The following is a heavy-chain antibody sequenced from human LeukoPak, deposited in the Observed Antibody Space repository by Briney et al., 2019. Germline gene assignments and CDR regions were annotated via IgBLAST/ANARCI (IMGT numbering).Heavy chain of an antibody. J-gene: IGHJ4*02. CDR3: VRNLAVAGTCFDS. D-gene: IGHD6-19*01. CDR2: IKQDGSDR. CDR1: GFTFRNYW. Sequence: PGGSLRLSCAASGFTFRNYWMSWVRQAPGKGLEWVANIKQDGSDRNYVTSVRGRFTISRDNAESSLYLQMNSLRVEDTAVYYCVRNLAVAGTCFDSWGQGTLVTVSS. V-gene: IGHV3-7*03.